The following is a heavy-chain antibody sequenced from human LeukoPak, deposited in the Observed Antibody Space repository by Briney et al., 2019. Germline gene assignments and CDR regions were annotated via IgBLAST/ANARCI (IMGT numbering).Heavy chain of an antibody. J-gene: IGHJ4*02. CDR3: AKDLVGAPDY. CDR1: GFTFISYG. D-gene: IGHD1-26*01. CDR2: ISYDGSNK. Sequence: PGGSLRLSCAASGFTFISYGMHWVRQAPGKGLEWVAVISYDGSNKYYADSVKGRFTISRDNSKNTLYLQMNSLRAEDTAVYYCAKDLVGAPDYWGQGTLVTVSS. V-gene: IGHV3-30*18.